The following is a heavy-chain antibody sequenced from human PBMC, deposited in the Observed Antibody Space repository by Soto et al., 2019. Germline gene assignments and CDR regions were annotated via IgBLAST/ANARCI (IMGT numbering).Heavy chain of an antibody. J-gene: IGHJ4*02. V-gene: IGHV4-31*03. CDR1: GGSISSGGYY. Sequence: PSETLSLTCTISGGSISSGGYYWSWIRQHPGKGLEWIGYIYYSGSTYYNPSLKSRVTISVDTSKNQFSLKLSSVTAADTAVYYCATAGAGTFDFWGQGTLVTVSS. CDR3: ATAGAGTFDF. CDR2: IYYSGST. D-gene: IGHD6-19*01.